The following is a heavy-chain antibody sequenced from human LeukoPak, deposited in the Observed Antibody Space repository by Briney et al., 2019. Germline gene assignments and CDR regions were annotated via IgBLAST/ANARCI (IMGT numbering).Heavy chain of an antibody. CDR2: ISGSGDST. CDR3: AKGGDGSYYSRADC. V-gene: IGHV3-23*01. CDR1: GFTFSSHA. Sequence: PGGSLRLSCVASGFTFSSHAMSWVRQAPGKGLEWVSTISGSGDSTFYADSVKGRFSISRDNSKNTLYLQMNSLRAEDTAVYYCAKGGDGSYYSRADCWGQGTLVTVSS. D-gene: IGHD2-15*01. J-gene: IGHJ4*02.